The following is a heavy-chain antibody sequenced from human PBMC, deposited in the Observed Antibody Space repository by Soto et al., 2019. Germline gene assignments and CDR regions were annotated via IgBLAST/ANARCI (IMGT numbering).Heavy chain of an antibody. J-gene: IGHJ3*01. D-gene: IGHD2-21*02. CDR1: GFALDTYD. V-gene: IGHV3-48*03. Sequence: EEQLVESGGDLVQPGGSLRLSCTSSGFALDTYDMTWVRLAPGKDLEWISHIATGGDRIYYADSVKGRFTISRDNARNSLYLHMNSLRDDHTALYYCAGEHVLMSASYDAFNVWGQGTLVTVSS. CDR2: IATGGDRI. CDR3: AGEHVLMSASYDAFNV.